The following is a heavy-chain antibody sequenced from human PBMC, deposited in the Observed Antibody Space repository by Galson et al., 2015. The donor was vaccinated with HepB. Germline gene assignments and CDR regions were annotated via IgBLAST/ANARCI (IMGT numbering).Heavy chain of an antibody. CDR1: GFTFSNYF. D-gene: IGHD6-6*01. V-gene: IGHV3-23*01. Sequence: SLRLSCAASGFTFSNYFMSWVRQAPGKGLEWVSALSSSGRSTYYADSVKGRFTISRDNSKNTLYLQMSSLRAEDTAVYYCAKEQQLASDPWGQGTLVTVSS. J-gene: IGHJ5*02. CDR2: LSSSGRST. CDR3: AKEQQLASDP.